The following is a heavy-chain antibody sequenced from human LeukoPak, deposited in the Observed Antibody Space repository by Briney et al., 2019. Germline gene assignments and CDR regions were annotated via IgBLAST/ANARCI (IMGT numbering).Heavy chain of an antibody. CDR2: IIPIFGTA. CDR1: GGTFSSYA. V-gene: IGHV1-69*13. Sequence: SVKVSCKASGGTFSSYAISWVRQAPGQGLEWMGGIIPIFGTANYAQKFQGRVTITADESTSTAYMELSSLRSEDTAVYYCARVAPDIVVVPAANWFDPWGQGTLVTVSS. J-gene: IGHJ5*02. D-gene: IGHD2-2*01. CDR3: ARVAPDIVVVPAANWFDP.